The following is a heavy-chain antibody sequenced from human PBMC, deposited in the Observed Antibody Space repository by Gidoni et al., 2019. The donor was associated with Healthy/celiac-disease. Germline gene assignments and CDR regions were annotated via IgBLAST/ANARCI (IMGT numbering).Heavy chain of an antibody. CDR1: GFTFSSSS. V-gene: IGHV3-48*01. CDR3: ARVGEHYDFWSGPYYYYMDV. Sequence: EVQLVASGGGLVQPGGSLRLSCAASGFTFSSSSMNWVRQAPGKGLEWVSYISSSSSTIYYADSVKGRFTISRDNAKNSLYLQMNSLRAEDTAVYYCARVGEHYDFWSGPYYYYMDVWGKGTTVTVSS. CDR2: ISSSSSTI. D-gene: IGHD3-3*01. J-gene: IGHJ6*03.